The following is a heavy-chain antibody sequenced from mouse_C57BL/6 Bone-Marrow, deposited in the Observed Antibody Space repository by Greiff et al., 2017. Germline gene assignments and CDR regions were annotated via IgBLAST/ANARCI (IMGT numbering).Heavy chain of an antibody. CDR1: GYTFTSYW. D-gene: IGHD1-1*01. CDR3: TSPYLLRSPMDY. J-gene: IGHJ4*01. Sequence: VQLQQSGTVLARPGASVKMSCKTSGYTFTSYWMHWVKQRPGRGLEWIGAIYPGNSDTSYNQKFKGKAKLTAVTSASTAYMELSSLTNEDSAVYYCTSPYLLRSPMDYWGQGTSVTVSS. CDR2: IYPGNSDT. V-gene: IGHV1-5*01.